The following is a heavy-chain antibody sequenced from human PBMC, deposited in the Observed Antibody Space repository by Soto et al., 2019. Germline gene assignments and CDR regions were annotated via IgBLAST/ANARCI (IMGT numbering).Heavy chain of an antibody. CDR3: ARVGYSSGWRAYYYYGMDV. Sequence: PSETLSLTCTVSGGSISSYYWSWIRQPPGKGLEWIGYIYYSGSTNYNPTLKSRVTISVDTSKNQFSLKLSSVTAADTAVYYCARVGYSSGWRAYYYYGMDVWGQGTTVTVSS. V-gene: IGHV4-59*01. CDR1: GGSISSYY. D-gene: IGHD6-19*01. CDR2: IYYSGST. J-gene: IGHJ6*02.